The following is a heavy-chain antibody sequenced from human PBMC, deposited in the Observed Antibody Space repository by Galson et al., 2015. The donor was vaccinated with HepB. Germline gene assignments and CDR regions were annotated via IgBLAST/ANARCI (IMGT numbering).Heavy chain of an antibody. D-gene: IGHD6-6*01. CDR2: IHSDGSFT. V-gene: IGHV3-74*01. CDR1: GFTFSRSW. J-gene: IGHJ4*02. CDR3: ARGVV. Sequence: SLRLSCAASGFTFSRSWMNWVRQAPGKGLVWVSYIHSDGSFTNYADSVKGRFTISRDSAKNTLYLQMNSLRVEDTAVYYCARGVVRGQGTLVTVSS.